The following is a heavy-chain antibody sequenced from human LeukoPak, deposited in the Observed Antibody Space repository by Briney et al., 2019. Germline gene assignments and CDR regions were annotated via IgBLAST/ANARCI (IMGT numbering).Heavy chain of an antibody. D-gene: IGHD7-27*01. V-gene: IGHV3-23*01. CDR1: GFTFRSYA. J-gene: IGHJ4*02. CDR2: MSASDAGT. Sequence: GGSLRLSCAAAGFTFRSYAMNWVRQGPGKGLEWVSTMSASDAGTYYADSVKGRFTISRDNSKNTLYLQMHSLRAEDSAVYYCANWGGTYWGQGTLVTVSS. CDR3: ANWGGTY.